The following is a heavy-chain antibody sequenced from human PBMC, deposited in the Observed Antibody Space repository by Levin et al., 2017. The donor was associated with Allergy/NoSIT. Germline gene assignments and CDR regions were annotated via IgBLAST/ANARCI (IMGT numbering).Heavy chain of an antibody. V-gene: IGHV3-23*01. CDR1: GFTFSNYV. Sequence: LAGGSLRLSCTASGFTFSNYVMSWVRQAPGKGLEWVSAISVSGGSTYYADSVRGRFTISRDNSKNTLYLQMNSLRDEDTAVYYCAKDHIVVYYETSGYYFMNWGQGTLVTVSS. CDR2: ISVSGGST. J-gene: IGHJ4*02. CDR3: AKDHIVVYYETSGYYFMN. D-gene: IGHD3-22*01.